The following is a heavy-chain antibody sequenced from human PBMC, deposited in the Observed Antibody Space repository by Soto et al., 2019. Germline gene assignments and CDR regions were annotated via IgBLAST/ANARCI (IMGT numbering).Heavy chain of an antibody. J-gene: IGHJ4*02. V-gene: IGHV1-24*01. CDR2: FDPEDGET. CDR1: GYTLTELS. Sequence: ASVKVSCKVSGYTLTELSMHWVRQAPGKGLEWMGGFDPEDGETIYAQKFQGRVTMTEDTSTDTAYMELSSLRSEDTAVYYCATQGAWDILTGFDYRGQGTLVTVSS. CDR3: ATQGAWDILTGFDY. D-gene: IGHD3-9*01.